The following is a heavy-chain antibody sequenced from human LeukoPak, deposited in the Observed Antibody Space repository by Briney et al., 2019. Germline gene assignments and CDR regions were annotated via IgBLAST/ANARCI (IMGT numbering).Heavy chain of an antibody. CDR2: IIPIFGTA. V-gene: IGHV1-69*05. Sequence: SVKVSCKASGGTFSSYAISWVRQAPGQGLEWMGGIIPIFGTANYAQKFQGRVTMTRNTSISTAYMELSSLRSEDTAVYYCARVPYSGSYNFDPWGQGTLVTVSS. J-gene: IGHJ5*02. D-gene: IGHD1-26*01. CDR1: GGTFSSYA. CDR3: ARVPYSGSYNFDP.